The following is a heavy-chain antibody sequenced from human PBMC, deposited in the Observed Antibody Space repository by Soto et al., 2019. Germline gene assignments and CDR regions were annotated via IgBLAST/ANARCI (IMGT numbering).Heavy chain of an antibody. CDR3: ARAYYYDSSGYYRLSAFDI. CDR1: GGTFSSYA. Sequence: QVQLVQSGAEVKKPRSSVKVSCKASGGTFSSYAISWVRQAPGQGLEWMGGIIPIFGTANYAQKFQGRVTITADESTSTAYMELSSLRSEDTAVYYCARAYYYDSSGYYRLSAFDIWGQGTMVTVSS. V-gene: IGHV1-69*01. D-gene: IGHD3-22*01. J-gene: IGHJ3*02. CDR2: IIPIFGTA.